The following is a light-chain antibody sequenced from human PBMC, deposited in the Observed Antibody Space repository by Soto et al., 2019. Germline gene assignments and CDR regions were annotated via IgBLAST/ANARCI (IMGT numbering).Light chain of an antibody. CDR3: QVWDV. CDR2: YDS. J-gene: IGLJ2*01. Sequence: SYELTQPPSVSVAPGKTARITCGGNNIGSKSVHWYQQKPGQAPVLVIYYDSDRPSGIPERFSGSNSGNTATLTISRVEAGDEADYYCQVWDVFGGGTKVTVL. V-gene: IGLV3-21*04. CDR1: NIGSKS.